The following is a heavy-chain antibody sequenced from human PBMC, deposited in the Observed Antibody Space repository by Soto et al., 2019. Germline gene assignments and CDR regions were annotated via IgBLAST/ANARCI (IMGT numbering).Heavy chain of an antibody. CDR3: ARGPGGDYAVY. Sequence: PSETLSLTCAVSGYSISSGYYWGWIRQPPGKGLEWIGSIYHSGSTYYNPSLKSRVTISVDTSKNQFSLKLSSVTAADTAVYYCARGPGGDYAVYWGQGTLVTVS. D-gene: IGHD3-10*01. CDR2: IYHSGST. CDR1: GYSISSGYY. J-gene: IGHJ4*02. V-gene: IGHV4-38-2*01.